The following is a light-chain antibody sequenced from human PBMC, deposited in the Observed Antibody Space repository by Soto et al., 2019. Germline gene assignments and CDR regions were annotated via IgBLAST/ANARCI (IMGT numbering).Light chain of an antibody. CDR3: SSFAGSNNSPYV. V-gene: IGLV2-8*01. CDR1: SSDVGAYDY. CDR2: EIN. J-gene: IGLJ1*01. Sequence: QSVLTQPPSASGSPGQSVTISCTGTSSDVGAYDYVSWYQQHPGKAPKLMIYEINKRPSGVPDRFSGSKSGNTASLTVSGLQAEDEADFYFSSFAGSNNSPYVFGTGTKVNVL.